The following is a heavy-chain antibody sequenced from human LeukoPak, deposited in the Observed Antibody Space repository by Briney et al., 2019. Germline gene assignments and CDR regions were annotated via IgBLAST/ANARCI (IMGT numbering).Heavy chain of an antibody. D-gene: IGHD2-2*01. Sequence: ASVTVSLKCSGCTFTNYGLNWVRPAPGQGVEWMGWVSPYSGNTDYAQKFHGRVTISTDTSTTTSYMELRSLSSDDTAVYYCARGIVVVPAAPYYYYYMDVWGKGTTVTVSS. V-gene: IGHV1-18*01. J-gene: IGHJ6*03. CDR2: VSPYSGNT. CDR1: GCTFTNYG. CDR3: ARGIVVVPAAPYYYYYMDV.